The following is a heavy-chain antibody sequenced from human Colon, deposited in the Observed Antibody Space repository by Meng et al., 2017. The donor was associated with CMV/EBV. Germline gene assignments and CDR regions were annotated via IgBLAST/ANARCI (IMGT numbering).Heavy chain of an antibody. Sequence: ASVKVSCKASEYSFTDYYIHWVRQAPGQGREKMGWMNPNTGAKNYAQKFRGRVTMTRDMSINTAYIELSNLRSDDTAVDYCAREGSGYTWDYWGQGTLVTVSS. D-gene: IGHD5-12*01. J-gene: IGHJ4*02. CDR2: MNPNTGAK. CDR1: EYSFTDYY. CDR3: AREGSGYTWDY. V-gene: IGHV1-2*02.